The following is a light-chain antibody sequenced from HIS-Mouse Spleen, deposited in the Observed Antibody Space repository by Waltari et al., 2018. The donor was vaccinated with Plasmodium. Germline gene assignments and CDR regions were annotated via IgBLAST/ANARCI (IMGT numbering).Light chain of an antibody. CDR2: EVS. V-gene: IGLV2-8*01. CDR3: SSYAGSNKLV. CDR1: SSDVGGYNY. J-gene: IGLJ2*01. Sequence: QSALTQPPSASGSPGQSVTISCTGTSSDVGGYNYVSWYQQHPGKAPKRMIYEVSKRASGVPDRFAGSKSGNTASLTVSGLQAEDEADYYCSSYAGSNKLVFGGGTKLTVL.